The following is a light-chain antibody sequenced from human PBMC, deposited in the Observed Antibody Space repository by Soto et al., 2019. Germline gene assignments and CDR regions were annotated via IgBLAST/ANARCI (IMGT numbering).Light chain of an antibody. V-gene: IGKV1-27*01. J-gene: IGKJ3*01. Sequence: DIQMTQSPTSLSASGGDRVTITCRASQGIRNFVAWYQQKPGKAPKLLIYAASTLQSGVPSRFSGSGSGTASTLTINSLQPEDVATYSCQKYSSVPVFGPGTKVEIK. CDR3: QKYSSVPV. CDR1: QGIRNF. CDR2: AAS.